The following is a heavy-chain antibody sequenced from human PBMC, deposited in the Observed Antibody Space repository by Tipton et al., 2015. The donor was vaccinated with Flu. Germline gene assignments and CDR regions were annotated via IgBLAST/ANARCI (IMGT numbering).Heavy chain of an antibody. J-gene: IGHJ2*01. V-gene: IGHV4-59*01. CDR2: IYYSGST. CDR1: GGSISSYY. D-gene: IGHD6-13*01. CDR3: ARVSSSSSWSQDWYFDL. Sequence: LRLSCTVSGGSISSYYWSWIRQPPGKGLEWIGYIYYSGSTNYNPSLKSRVTMSVDTSKNQFSLKLSSVTAADPAVYYCARVSSSSSWSQDWYFDLWGRGTLVTVSS.